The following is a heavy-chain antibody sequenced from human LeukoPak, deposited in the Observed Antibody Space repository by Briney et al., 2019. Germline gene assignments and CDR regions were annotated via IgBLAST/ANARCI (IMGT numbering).Heavy chain of an antibody. Sequence: QPGGSLRPSCAACGPSYRSYGMRWVRQAPRKGLGWVASRRYDGSNAYYAGSVKGGFTISRGNSKNTPYLQMNSRRGRDTAVYPCAKDRRVPLGYMDVWGKGTTVTVSS. V-gene: IGHV3-30*02. CDR1: GPSYRSYG. D-gene: IGHD7-27*01. CDR3: AKDRRVPLGYMDV. CDR2: RRYDGSNA. J-gene: IGHJ6*03.